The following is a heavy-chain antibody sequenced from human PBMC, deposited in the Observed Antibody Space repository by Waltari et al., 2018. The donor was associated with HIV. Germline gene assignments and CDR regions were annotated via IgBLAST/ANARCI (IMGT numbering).Heavy chain of an antibody. Sequence: QVQLQESGPGLVKPSGTLSLTCAVSGVSISSRNWWSWVRQSPGKGLEWIGEMSQRGDSNYNPSRESRVTISIDESENQLSLKVTSVTAADTAIYYCARGPTPGGSYRYLDHNWFDPWGQGTLVTVSS. J-gene: IGHJ5*02. CDR1: GVSISSRNW. D-gene: IGHD1-26*01. CDR3: ARGPTPGGSYRYLDHNWFDP. CDR2: MSQRGDS. V-gene: IGHV4-4*02.